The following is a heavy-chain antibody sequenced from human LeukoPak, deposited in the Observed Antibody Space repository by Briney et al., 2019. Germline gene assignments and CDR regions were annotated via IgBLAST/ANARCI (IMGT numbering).Heavy chain of an antibody. V-gene: IGHV3-23*01. Sequence: GGSLRLSCAASGFTFSSYAMHWVRQAPGKGLEWVSAISGSGGSTYYADSVKGRFTISRDNSKNTLYLQMNSLRAEDTAVYYCATEDIVVVVAATRPDNYWGQGTLVTVSS. D-gene: IGHD2-15*01. J-gene: IGHJ4*02. CDR1: GFTFSSYA. CDR2: ISGSGGST. CDR3: ATEDIVVVVAATRPDNY.